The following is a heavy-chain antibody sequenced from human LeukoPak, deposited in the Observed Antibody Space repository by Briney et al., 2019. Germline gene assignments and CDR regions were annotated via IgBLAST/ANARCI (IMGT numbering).Heavy chain of an antibody. D-gene: IGHD6-13*01. Sequence: GGSLRLSCAASGFTFSSYGMHWVRQAPGKGLEWVAVIWYDGSNKYYADSVKGRFTISRDNAKNSLYLQMNSLRAEDTAVYYCARVSATYTSNWYLHPWGQGTLVTVSS. CDR2: IWYDGSNK. J-gene: IGHJ5*02. CDR3: ARVSATYTSNWYLHP. V-gene: IGHV3-33*01. CDR1: GFTFSSYG.